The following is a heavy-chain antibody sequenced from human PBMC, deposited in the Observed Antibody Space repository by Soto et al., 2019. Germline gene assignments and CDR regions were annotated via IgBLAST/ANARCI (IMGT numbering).Heavy chain of an antibody. V-gene: IGHV4-59*08. CDR3: ARLPSDYIWGSYRSFYFDY. D-gene: IGHD3-16*02. J-gene: IGHJ4*02. CDR1: GGSISSYY. CDR2: IYYSGST. Sequence: SETLSLTCTVSGGSISSYYWSWIRQPPGKGLEWIGYIYYSGSTNYNPSLKSRVTISVDTSKNQFSLKLSSVTAADTAVYYCARLPSDYIWGSYRSFYFDYWGQGTLVTVSS.